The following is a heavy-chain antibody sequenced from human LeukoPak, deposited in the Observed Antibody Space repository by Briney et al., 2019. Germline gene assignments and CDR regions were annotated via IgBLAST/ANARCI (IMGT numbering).Heavy chain of an antibody. D-gene: IGHD4-17*01. CDR3: IRDRTVTTLFDH. CDR1: GFIFTNAW. J-gene: IGHJ4*02. CDR2: IKTDGTIT. V-gene: IGHV3-74*01. Sequence: GGSLRLSCAASGFIFTNAWMSWVRQAPGKGLEWVGRIKTDGTITGYADSVKGRFTISRDNAKNTLYLQMNSLRAEDTAVYYCIRDRTVTTLFDHWGQGTLVTVSS.